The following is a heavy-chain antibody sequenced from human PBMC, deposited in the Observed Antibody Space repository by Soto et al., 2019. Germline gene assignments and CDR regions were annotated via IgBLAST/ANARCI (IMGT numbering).Heavy chain of an antibody. D-gene: IGHD1-26*01. CDR3: ARDLGAQIVDY. J-gene: IGHJ4*02. Sequence: PGRSMRLSCAASGFTFSCYTMHWVREAPGKGLEWVAVISNDGSHKDYADSVKGRFTISRDNSKNTLYLQMNSLRGEDTAVYYCARDLGAQIVDYWGQGTLVTVSS. CDR1: GFTFSCYT. CDR2: ISNDGSHK. V-gene: IGHV3-30-3*01.